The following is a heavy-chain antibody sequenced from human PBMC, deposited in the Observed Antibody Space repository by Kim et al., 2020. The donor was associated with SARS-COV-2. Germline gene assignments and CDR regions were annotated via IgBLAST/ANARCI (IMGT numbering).Heavy chain of an antibody. CDR1: GGSISSSSYY. Sequence: SETLSLTCTVSGGSISSSSYYWGWIRQPPGKGLEWIGSNYYSGSTYYNPVLKSRVTITVDTSKNQFSLRLSSVTAADTAVYYSARHDWFDPWGQGTLVTVSS. V-gene: IGHV4-39*01. J-gene: IGHJ5*02. CDR2: NYYSGST. CDR3: ARHDWFDP.